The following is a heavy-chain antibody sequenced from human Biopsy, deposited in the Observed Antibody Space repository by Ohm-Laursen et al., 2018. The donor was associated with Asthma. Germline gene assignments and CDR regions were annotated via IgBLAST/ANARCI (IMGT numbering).Heavy chain of an antibody. Sequence: SLKVSCKASGGSFSNFAFSWVRQAPRQGLEWMGGLIPVLGTADYAPMSEGRVTITADESTSIAYLELTSLIFEDTAVYYCARGYSGTDRIVYYYSGMEVWGQGTTVTVSS. CDR1: GGSFSNFA. CDR3: ARGYSGTDRIVYYYSGMEV. D-gene: IGHD5-12*01. V-gene: IGHV1-69*13. CDR2: LIPVLGTA. J-gene: IGHJ6*02.